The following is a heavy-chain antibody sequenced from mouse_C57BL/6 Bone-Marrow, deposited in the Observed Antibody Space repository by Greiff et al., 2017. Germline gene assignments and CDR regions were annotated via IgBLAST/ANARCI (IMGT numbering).Heavy chain of an antibody. V-gene: IGHV1-55*01. CDR3: ARETTVVATDY. J-gene: IGHJ2*01. CDR1: GYTFTSYW. D-gene: IGHD1-1*01. CDR2: IYPGSGST. Sequence: VQLQQSGAELVKPGASVKMSCKASGYTFTSYWITWVKQRPGQGLEWIGDIYPGSGSTNYNEKFKSKATLTVDTSSSTAYMQLSSLPSEDSAVYCCARETTVVATDYWGQGTTLTVSS.